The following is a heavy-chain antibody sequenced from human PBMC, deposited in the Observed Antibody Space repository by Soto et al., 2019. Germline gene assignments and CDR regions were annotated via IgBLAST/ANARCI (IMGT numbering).Heavy chain of an antibody. J-gene: IGHJ3*02. Sequence: ASVKVSCKVSGYTLTELSMHWVRQAPGKGLEWMGGFDPEDGETIYAQKFQGRVTMTEDTSTDTAYMELSSLRSEDTAVNYCATSIRGVGGTAFDIGGQGTMVTVAS. CDR1: GYTLTELS. D-gene: IGHD1-26*01. V-gene: IGHV1-24*01. CDR3: ATSIRGVGGTAFDI. CDR2: FDPEDGET.